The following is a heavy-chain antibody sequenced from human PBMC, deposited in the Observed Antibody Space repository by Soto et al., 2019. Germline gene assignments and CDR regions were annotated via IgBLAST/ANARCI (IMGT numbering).Heavy chain of an antibody. J-gene: IGHJ4*02. CDR1: GFTFGNYA. Sequence: QVHLGESGGGVVQPGKSLRLSCVGSGFTFGNYAMYWVRQAPGKGLEWVAFISYDGSKRYHADSVKGQFTISRDNARKTLYLQMDRLRPEDTAVYYCAKGGGAPGYPIDYWGQGTLVTVSS. D-gene: IGHD3-9*01. CDR2: ISYDGSKR. CDR3: AKGGGAPGYPIDY. V-gene: IGHV3-30*18.